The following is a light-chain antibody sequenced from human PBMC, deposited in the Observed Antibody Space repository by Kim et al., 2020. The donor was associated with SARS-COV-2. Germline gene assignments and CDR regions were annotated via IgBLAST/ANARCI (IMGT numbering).Light chain of an antibody. Sequence: QPITFSCTGTTNDIGTYNYVSWYQQHPGKAPKLLIYDVTSRPSGISTRFSGSKSGNTASLTISGLQAEDEADYYCSSYTSNSALVVFGGGTQLTVL. J-gene: IGLJ2*01. CDR1: TNDIGTYNY. V-gene: IGLV2-14*03. CDR2: DVT. CDR3: SSYTSNSALVV.